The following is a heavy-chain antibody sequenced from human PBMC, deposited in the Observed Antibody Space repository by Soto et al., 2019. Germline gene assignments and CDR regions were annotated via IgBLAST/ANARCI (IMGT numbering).Heavy chain of an antibody. CDR2: FDPEDGET. Sequence: ASVKVSCKVSGYTLTELSMHWVRQAPGKGLEWMGGFDPEDGETIYAQKFQGRVTMTEDTSTDTAYMELSSLRSEDTAVYYCATARYGGTPSGAFDIWGQGTMVTVSS. V-gene: IGHV1-24*01. CDR1: GYTLTELS. J-gene: IGHJ3*02. D-gene: IGHD2-15*01. CDR3: ATARYGGTPSGAFDI.